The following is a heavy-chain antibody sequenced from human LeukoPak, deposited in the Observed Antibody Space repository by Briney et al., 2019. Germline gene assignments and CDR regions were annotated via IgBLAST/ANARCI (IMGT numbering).Heavy chain of an antibody. Sequence: GGSLRLSCAASGFTFSRYAMHWVRQAPGKGLEWVAVIWCDGSNKYYADSVKGRFTISRDNSKNTLYVQMNSLRAEDTAVYYCARTGLPSITVAGYFDYWGQGTLVTVSS. CDR1: GFTFSRYA. J-gene: IGHJ4*02. D-gene: IGHD6-19*01. V-gene: IGHV3-33*01. CDR3: ARTGLPSITVAGYFDY. CDR2: IWCDGSNK.